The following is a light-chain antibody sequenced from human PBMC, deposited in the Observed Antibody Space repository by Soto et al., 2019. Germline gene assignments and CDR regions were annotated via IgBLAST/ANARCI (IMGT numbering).Light chain of an antibody. CDR3: QVWDSSSDHYV. J-gene: IGLJ1*01. Sequence: SYELTQPPSVSVAPGQTARITCEGDNIGRKSVHWYQQKTGQAPVLVVHEYTERPAGITERLSGASSGNTATLTISSVEAGDEADYYCQVWDSSSDHYVFGTGTKVTVL. V-gene: IGLV3-21*02. CDR2: EYT. CDR1: NIGRKS.